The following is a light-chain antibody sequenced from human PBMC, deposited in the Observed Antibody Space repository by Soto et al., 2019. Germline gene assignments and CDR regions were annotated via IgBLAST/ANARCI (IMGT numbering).Light chain of an antibody. V-gene: IGKV1-8*01. J-gene: IGKJ4*01. CDR2: AAS. CDR3: QQYYSYPPT. Sequence: AIRMTQSPASLAASTGDRVTITCRASQGIGSYLAWYQQKPGKAPKLLIYAASTLQSGVPSRFSGSGSGTDFTLTINCLQSEDFASYYCQQYYSYPPTFGGGTKVDI. CDR1: QGIGSY.